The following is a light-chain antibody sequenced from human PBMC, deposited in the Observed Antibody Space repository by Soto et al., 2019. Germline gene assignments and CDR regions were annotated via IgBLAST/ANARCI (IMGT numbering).Light chain of an antibody. CDR1: QSVSNN. V-gene: IGKV3-15*01. CDR3: QQYNHWWT. Sequence: EIVMTQSPATLSVSPGERATLSCRASQSVSNNLAWYQKKPGQAPRLLIYGASTRATGIPARFSGSGSGTEFPLTISSLQSEDFAFYYCQQYNHWWTFGQGTRVDIK. CDR2: GAS. J-gene: IGKJ1*01.